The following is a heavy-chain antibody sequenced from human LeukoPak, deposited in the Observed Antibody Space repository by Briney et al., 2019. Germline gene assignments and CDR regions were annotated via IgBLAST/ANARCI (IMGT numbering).Heavy chain of an antibody. CDR3: ARDSPLYSEGNWFAP. J-gene: IGHJ5*02. CDR1: GGSISSSSYY. V-gene: IGHV4-39*07. Sequence: SETLSLTCTVSGGSISSSSYYWVCIRQPPGKGLEWLGNIYYSGSTYYHPSLKSRVTISVDTYKNQFSLKLSSVTAADRAVYYCARDSPLYSEGNWFAPWGQGALVPVSS. D-gene: IGHD2-15*01. CDR2: IYYSGST.